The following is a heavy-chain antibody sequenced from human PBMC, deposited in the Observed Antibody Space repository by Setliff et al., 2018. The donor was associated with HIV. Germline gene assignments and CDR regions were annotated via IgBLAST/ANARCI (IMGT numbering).Heavy chain of an antibody. CDR2: INLVTTKT. D-gene: IGHD3-10*01. CDR1: GYTFTQSHD. J-gene: IGHJ4*02. Sequence: AASVKVSCKTSGYTFTQSHDLHWVRQVPGQGPEWMGWINLVTTKTAYLQKFQGRVIITRDTSATTAYMELSSLRSEDTAVYYCAREKEGILNYWGQGTLVTVSS. CDR3: AREKEGILNY. V-gene: IGHV1-3*01.